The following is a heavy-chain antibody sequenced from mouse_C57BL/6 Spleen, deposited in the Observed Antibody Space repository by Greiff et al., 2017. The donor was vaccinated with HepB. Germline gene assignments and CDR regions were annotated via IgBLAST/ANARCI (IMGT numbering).Heavy chain of an antibody. D-gene: IGHD2-4*01. CDR2: IRNKANGYTT. V-gene: IGHV7-3*01. Sequence: EVMLVESGGGLVQPGGSLSLSCAASGFTFTDYYMSWVRQPPGKALEWLGFIRNKANGYTTEYSASVKGRFTISRDNSQSILYLQMNALRAEDSATYYCARDYGDFDYWGQGTTLTVSS. CDR3: ARDYGDFDY. J-gene: IGHJ2*01. CDR1: GFTFTDYY.